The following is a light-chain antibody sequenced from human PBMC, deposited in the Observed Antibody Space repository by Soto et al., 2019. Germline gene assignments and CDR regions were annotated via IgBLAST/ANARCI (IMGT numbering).Light chain of an antibody. CDR3: QQYGSSPRT. J-gene: IGKJ1*01. CDR2: GAS. V-gene: IGKV3-20*01. Sequence: EIVLTQSPGTLSLSPVERATLSGRASQSVSSSYLAWYQQKPGQAPRLLIYGASSRATGIPERFSGSGSVTDFTLTISRLEPEDFAVYFCQQYGSSPRTFGQGTKVDIK. CDR1: QSVSSSY.